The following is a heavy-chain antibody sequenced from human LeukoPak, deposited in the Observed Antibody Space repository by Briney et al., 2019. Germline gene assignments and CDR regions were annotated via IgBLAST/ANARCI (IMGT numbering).Heavy chain of an antibody. V-gene: IGHV4-38-2*01. J-gene: IGHJ4*02. Sequence: PSETLSLTCAVSGYSISSGYYWGWIRQPPGKGLEWIGSIYHSGSTYYNPSLKSRVTISVDTSKNQFSLKLRSVPAADTAVYYCARHTALERYNGYFDYWGQGTLVIVSS. D-gene: IGHD1-1*01. CDR1: GYSISSGYY. CDR3: ARHTALERYNGYFDY. CDR2: IYHSGST.